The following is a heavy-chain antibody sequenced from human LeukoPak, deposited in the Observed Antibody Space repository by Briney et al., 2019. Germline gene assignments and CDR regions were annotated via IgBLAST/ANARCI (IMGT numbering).Heavy chain of an antibody. V-gene: IGHV3-11*01. J-gene: IGHJ2*01. D-gene: IGHD4/OR15-4a*01. Sequence: GGSLRLSCAASGFTFSDYYMSWIRQAPGKGLEWVSYISSSGSTIYYADSMKGRFTISRDNAKNSLYLQMNSLRAEDTALYYCAKDLVTMAFVPGYFDLWGRGTLVTVSS. CDR2: ISSSGSTI. CDR3: AKDLVTMAFVPGYFDL. CDR1: GFTFSDYY.